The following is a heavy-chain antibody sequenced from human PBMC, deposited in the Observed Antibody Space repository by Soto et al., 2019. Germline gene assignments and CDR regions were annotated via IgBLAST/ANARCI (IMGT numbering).Heavy chain of an antibody. V-gene: IGHV3-33*01. CDR2: IWYDGSNK. CDR3: ARGACGEWEVMTN. J-gene: IGHJ4*02. D-gene: IGHD1-26*01. CDR1: GFTFSSHA. Sequence: QVQLVESGGGVVQPGRSLRLSCAASGFTFSSHAMHWVRQGPGKGLEWVAVIWYDGSNKYYADSVKGRLTISSDDSKNTVLLQMTNLRAEDTAVYFCARGACGEWEVMTNWGQGTVVIVPS.